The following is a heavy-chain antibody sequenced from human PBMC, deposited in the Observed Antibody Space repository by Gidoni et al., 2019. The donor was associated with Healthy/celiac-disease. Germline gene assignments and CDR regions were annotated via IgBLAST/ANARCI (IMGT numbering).Heavy chain of an antibody. D-gene: IGHD3-22*01. CDR3: TRSIVVVITTDFDY. J-gene: IGHJ4*02. Sequence: EVQLVESGGGLVQPGRSLRLSCTASGFTFGDYAMSWFRQAPGKGLEWVGVIRSKAYGGTTEYAASVKGRFTISRDDSKSIAYLQMNSLKTEDTAVYYCTRSIVVVITTDFDYWGQGTLVTVSS. V-gene: IGHV3-49*03. CDR1: GFTFGDYA. CDR2: IRSKAYGGTT.